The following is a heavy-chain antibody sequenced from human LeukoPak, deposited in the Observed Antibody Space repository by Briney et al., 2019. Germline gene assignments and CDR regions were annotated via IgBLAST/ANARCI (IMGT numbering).Heavy chain of an antibody. D-gene: IGHD1-26*01. CDR1: GYTFTSYG. V-gene: IGHV1-18*01. Sequence: ASVKVSCKASGYTFTSYGISWVRQAPGQGLEWMGWISAYNGNTNYAQKLQGRVTMTTDTSTSTAYMELRSLRSDDTAVYYCARVRVVGATTDYYYYYYMDVWGKGTTVTISS. CDR3: ARVRVVGATTDYYYYYYMDV. J-gene: IGHJ6*03. CDR2: ISAYNGNT.